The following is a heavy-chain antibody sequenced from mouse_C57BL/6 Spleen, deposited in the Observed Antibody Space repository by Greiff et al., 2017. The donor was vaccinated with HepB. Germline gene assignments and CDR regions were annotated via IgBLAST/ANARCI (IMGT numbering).Heavy chain of an antibody. Sequence: DVQLQQSGPELVKPGASVKISCKASGYTFTDYYMNWVKQSHGKSLEWIGDINPNNGGTSYNQKFKGKATLTVDKSSSTAYMELRSLTSEDSAVYYCARWHSNYAMDYWGQGTSVTVSS. CDR2: INPNNGGT. CDR3: ARWHSNYAMDY. V-gene: IGHV1-26*01. J-gene: IGHJ4*01. CDR1: GYTFTDYY. D-gene: IGHD2-5*01.